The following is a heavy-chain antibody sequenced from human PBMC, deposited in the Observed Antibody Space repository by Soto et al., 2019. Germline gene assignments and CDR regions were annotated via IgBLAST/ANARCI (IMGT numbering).Heavy chain of an antibody. J-gene: IGHJ6*02. D-gene: IGHD2-2*01. CDR2: IIHIFDTA. V-gene: IGHV1-69*14. Sequence: QVQLVQSGAEVKKPGSSVKVSCKTSGGTFSSYAISWVRQAPGQGLEWMGGIIHIFDTANYAQKFQGRVTITADKSTSTAYMELSSLRSEDTAVYYCARHDCISTSCYYYYYDSMDVWGQGTTVTVSS. CDR1: GGTFSSYA. CDR3: ARHDCISTSCYYYYYDSMDV.